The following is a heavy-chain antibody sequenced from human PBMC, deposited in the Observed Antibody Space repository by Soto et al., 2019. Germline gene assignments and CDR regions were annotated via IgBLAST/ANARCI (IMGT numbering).Heavy chain of an antibody. J-gene: IGHJ6*03. CDR2: IFPGDSDT. V-gene: IGHV5-51*03. D-gene: IGHD4-17*01. Sequence: EVQLVQSGSEVKEPGESLKISCKGSAYNFINYWIAWVRQTPGKGLEWMGVIFPGDSDTRYSPSFQSQVTISVDKSSRTAYLQWGSLKASDTAIYYCARAGTVTDYYYMDVWGRGATVTVSS. CDR3: ARAGTVTDYYYMDV. CDR1: AYNFINYW.